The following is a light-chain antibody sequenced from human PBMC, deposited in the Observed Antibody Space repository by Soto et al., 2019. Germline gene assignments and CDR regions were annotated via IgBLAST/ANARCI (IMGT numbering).Light chain of an antibody. CDR2: DDT. V-gene: IGLV1-40*01. Sequence: QSALTQPPSVAGAPGQVVTISCTGSSSNIGADFFVHWYQQLPGAAPKLLIYDDTNRPSGVPDRFSGSKSGTSASLAITGLQAEDEADYYCQSYDSSLRGYVFGSGTKVTVL. CDR1: SSNIGADFF. J-gene: IGLJ1*01. CDR3: QSYDSSLRGYV.